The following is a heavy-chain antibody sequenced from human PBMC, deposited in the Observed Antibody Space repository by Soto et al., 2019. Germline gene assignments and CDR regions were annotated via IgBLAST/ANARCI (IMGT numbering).Heavy chain of an antibody. V-gene: IGHV3-49*03. CDR2: IRSKAYGGTT. CDR3: TRHGMGIAARKPSKTAIHGGYYYYGMDV. D-gene: IGHD6-6*01. Sequence: GGSLRLSCTASGFTFGDYAMSWFRQAPGKGLEWVGFIRSKAYGGTTEYAASVKGRFTISRDDSKSIAYLQMNSLKTEDTAVYYCTRHGMGIAARKPSKTAIHGGYYYYGMDVWGQGTTVTVSS. CDR1: GFTFGDYA. J-gene: IGHJ6*02.